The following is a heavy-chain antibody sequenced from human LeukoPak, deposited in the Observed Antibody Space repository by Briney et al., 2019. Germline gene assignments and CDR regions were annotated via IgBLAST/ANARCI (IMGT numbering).Heavy chain of an antibody. CDR2: ISAYSGGT. Sequence: ASVKVSCKASGYTFTSYGISWVRQAPGQGLEWMGWISAYSGGTNYAQKFQGRVTMTRDTSISTAYMELSRLRSDDTAVYYCAREDFGGYSYGREYDYWGQGTLVTVSS. CDR3: AREDFGGYSYGREYDY. J-gene: IGHJ4*02. V-gene: IGHV1-2*02. D-gene: IGHD5-18*01. CDR1: GYTFTSYG.